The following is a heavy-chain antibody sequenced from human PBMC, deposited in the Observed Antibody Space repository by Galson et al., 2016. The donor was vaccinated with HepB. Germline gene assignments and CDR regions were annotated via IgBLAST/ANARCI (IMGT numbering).Heavy chain of an antibody. CDR1: GGSFSSFA. V-gene: IGHV1-69*13. CDR3: ARGRGPDVLTGYHF. Sequence: SVKVSCKATGGSFSSFAINWVRQAPGQGLEWMGGIIPMFGKGKSAQNFQGRLTITADESTTTAFMELSSLRFEDTAVYYCARGRGPDVLTGYHFWGQGTLVTVSS. D-gene: IGHD3-9*01. CDR2: IIPMFGKG. J-gene: IGHJ4*02.